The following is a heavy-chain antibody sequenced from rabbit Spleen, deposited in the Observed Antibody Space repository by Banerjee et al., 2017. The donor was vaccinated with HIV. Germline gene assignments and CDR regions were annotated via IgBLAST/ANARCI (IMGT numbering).Heavy chain of an antibody. CDR3: VREVAARFKL. D-gene: IGHD4-1*01. Sequence: HLKESGGGLVQPGGSLKLSCKASGFTLSSYYMNWVRQAPGKGLEWIGYIDPVFGITYFANWVNGRFTISSHNAQNTLFLQLNSLTAADTATYFCVREVAARFKLWGPGTLVTVS. CDR2: IDPVFGIT. V-gene: IGHV1S7*01. CDR1: GFTLSSYY. J-gene: IGHJ4*01.